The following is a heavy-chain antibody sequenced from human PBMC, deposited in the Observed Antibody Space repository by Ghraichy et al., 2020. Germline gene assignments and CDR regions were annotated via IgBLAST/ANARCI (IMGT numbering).Heavy chain of an antibody. V-gene: IGHV4-34*01. J-gene: IGHJ4*02. Sequence: SETLSLTCAVYGGSFSGYYWSWIRQPPGKGLEWIGEINHSGSTNYNPSLKSRVTILVDTSKNQFSLKLSSVTAADTAVYYCARESYSSSGVDYWGQGTLVTVSS. CDR3: ARESYSSSGVDY. CDR1: GGSFSGYY. D-gene: IGHD6-6*01. CDR2: INHSGST.